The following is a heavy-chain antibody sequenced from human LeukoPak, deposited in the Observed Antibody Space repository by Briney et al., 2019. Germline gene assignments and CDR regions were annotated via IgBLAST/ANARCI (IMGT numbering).Heavy chain of an antibody. D-gene: IGHD2-2*01. J-gene: IGHJ4*02. Sequence: PSETLSLTCAVYGGSFSGYYWSWIRQPPGKGLEWIGEINHSGSTNYNPSLKSRVTISVDTSKNQFSLKLSSVTAADTAVYYCARGQELVVPAANPLFGYWGQGTLVTVSS. CDR2: INHSGST. CDR1: GGSFSGYY. V-gene: IGHV4-34*01. CDR3: ARGQELVVPAANPLFGY.